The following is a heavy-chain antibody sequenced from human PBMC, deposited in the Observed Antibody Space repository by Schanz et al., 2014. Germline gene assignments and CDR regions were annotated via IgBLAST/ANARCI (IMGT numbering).Heavy chain of an antibody. CDR3: AREVGLYDRGWFDP. Sequence: QVQLVQSGGEMKKPGASVKVSCKASGGTFSSYTISWVRQAPGQGLEWMGRISAYNGNTNYAQKLQGRVTMTTDTSTSTAYMELRSLRSDDTAVFYCAREVGLYDRGWFDPWGQGTLVTVSS. CDR1: GGTFSSYT. J-gene: IGHJ5*02. CDR2: ISAYNGNT. D-gene: IGHD3-22*01. V-gene: IGHV1-18*01.